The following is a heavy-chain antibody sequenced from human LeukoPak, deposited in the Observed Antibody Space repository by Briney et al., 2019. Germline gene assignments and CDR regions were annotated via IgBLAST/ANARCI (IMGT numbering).Heavy chain of an antibody. CDR1: GGTFSSYA. V-gene: IGHV1-2*02. J-gene: IGHJ4*02. CDR3: ARVWSGTTENY. Sequence: ASVKVSCKASGGTFSSYAISWVRQAPGQGLEWMGWINPNSGGTNYAQKFQGRVTMTRDTSISTAYMELSRLRSDDTAVYYCARVWSGTTENYWGQGTLVTVSS. CDR2: INPNSGGT. D-gene: IGHD1-7*01.